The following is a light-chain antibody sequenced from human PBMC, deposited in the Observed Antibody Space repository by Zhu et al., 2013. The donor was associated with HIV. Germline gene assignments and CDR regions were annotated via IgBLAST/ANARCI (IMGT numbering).Light chain of an antibody. CDR3: CSYAGSSNLV. CDR2: DVT. Sequence: QSALTQPRSVSGSPGQSVTISCTGTSSDIGGYTYVSWYQQHPGKTPKVLIYDVTKRPSGVPDRFSGSKSGNTASLIISGLQAEDEADYYCCSYAGSSNLVFGGGTKLTVL. V-gene: IGLV2-11*01. CDR1: SSDIGGYTY. J-gene: IGLJ3*02.